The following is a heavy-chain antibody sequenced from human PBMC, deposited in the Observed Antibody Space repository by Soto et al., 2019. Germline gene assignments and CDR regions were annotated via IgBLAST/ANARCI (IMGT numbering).Heavy chain of an antibody. V-gene: IGHV1-18*01. D-gene: IGHD5-12*01. CDR2: INTETGAT. J-gene: IGHJ4*02. CDR3: ARGGGYAVDF. CDR1: GYTFTDNS. Sequence: QVQLVQSGGELRKPGASVKVSCKASGYTFTDNSITWVRQAPGQGLEWMGWINTETGATRSKQKFQGGVTMTTDTSTSTAYLELTGLRSDDTAIYSCARGGGYAVDFWGQGTLVAVSS.